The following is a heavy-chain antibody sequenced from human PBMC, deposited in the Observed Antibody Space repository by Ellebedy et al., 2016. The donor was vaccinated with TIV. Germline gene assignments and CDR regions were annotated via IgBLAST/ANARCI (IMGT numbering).Heavy chain of an antibody. CDR1: GFTFSTYA. D-gene: IGHD3-10*01. V-gene: IGHV3-23*01. J-gene: IGHJ5*02. CDR2: ISGSAGDT. Sequence: GGSLRLXXAASGFTFSTYAMSWVRQTPGKGLEWVSGISGSAGDTYYGDSVKGRFTISRDNSKNTLYLQMNSLRVEDTAVYYCAKDFGALMVRGAMGCFDPWGQGTLVIVSS. CDR3: AKDFGALMVRGAMGCFDP.